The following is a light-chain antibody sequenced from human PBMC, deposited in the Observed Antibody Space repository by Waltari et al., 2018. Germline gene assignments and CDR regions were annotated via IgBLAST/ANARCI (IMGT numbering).Light chain of an antibody. V-gene: IGLV2-14*03. CDR1: SSDIGNYNY. J-gene: IGLJ2*01. CDR3: SSYRSTSTLE. Sequence: QSALTQPASVSGSPGQSITISCTGTSSDIGNYNYVSWYQQHPGKAPKLMIYNGSNRPSGVANRFSGSKSGNTASLTISGLQAEDEANYYCSSYRSTSTLEFGGGTKLTVL. CDR2: NGS.